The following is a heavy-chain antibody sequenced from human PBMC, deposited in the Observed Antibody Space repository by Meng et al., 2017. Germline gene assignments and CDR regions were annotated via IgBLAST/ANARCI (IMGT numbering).Heavy chain of an antibody. Sequence: QVQREESGPGLVKPSGTLSLTCAVSGGSISSSNWWSWVRQPPGKGLEWIGEIYHSGSTNYNPSLKSRVTISVDKSKNQFSLKLSSVTAADTAVYYCARAGVGYYDSSGPYSYWGQGTLVTVSS. CDR3: ARAGVGYYDSSGPYSY. CDR1: GGSISSSNW. J-gene: IGHJ4*02. V-gene: IGHV4-4*02. D-gene: IGHD3-22*01. CDR2: IYHSGST.